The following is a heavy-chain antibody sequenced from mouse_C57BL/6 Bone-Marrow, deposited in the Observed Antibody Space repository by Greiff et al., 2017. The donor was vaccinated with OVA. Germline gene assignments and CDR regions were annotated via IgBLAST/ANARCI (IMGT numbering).Heavy chain of an antibody. J-gene: IGHJ3*01. CDR3: ASFYSNYSY. D-gene: IGHD2-5*01. CDR2: IYPRSGNN. CDR1: GYTFTSYG. V-gene: IGHV1-81*01. Sequence: VQLQQSGAELARPGASVTLSCKASGYTFTSYGISWVKQRTGQGLEWIGEIYPRSGNNYYNEKFKGKATLTADKSSSTAYMELRSLTSEDSAVYFCASFYSNYSYWGQGTLVTVSA.